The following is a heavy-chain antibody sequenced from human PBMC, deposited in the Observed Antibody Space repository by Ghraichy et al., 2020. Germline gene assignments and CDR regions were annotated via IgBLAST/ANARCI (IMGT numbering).Heavy chain of an antibody. CDR2: IKTDNGYT. J-gene: IGHJ4*02. V-gene: IGHV1-3*04. CDR1: GYPFSTFP. Sequence: ASVKVSCKASGYPFSTFPIHWVRQAPGQRLEWLGWIKTDNGYTIYSQKFQGRVTITGDTVATTAYMELSSLRSEDTAVYYCATSNYNLDADLDYWGQGTPVTVSS. D-gene: IGHD1-20*01. CDR3: ATSNYNLDADLDY.